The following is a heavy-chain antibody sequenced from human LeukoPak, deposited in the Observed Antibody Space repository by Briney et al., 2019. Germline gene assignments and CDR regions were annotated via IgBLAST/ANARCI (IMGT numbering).Heavy chain of an antibody. D-gene: IGHD3-22*01. CDR2: IYRSGTT. Sequence: SQTLSLTCGVSGDSSSSGSFAWSCSRQPPGKGLEWIGYIYRSGTTHYNPFLKSRVTISADRSKNQFSLRLSSMAAADTAVYYCARANYYYDSSGYYYNYYFDSWGQGALVTVSS. J-gene: IGHJ4*02. V-gene: IGHV4-30-2*01. CDR3: ARANYYYDSSGYYYNYYFDS. CDR1: GDSSSSGSFA.